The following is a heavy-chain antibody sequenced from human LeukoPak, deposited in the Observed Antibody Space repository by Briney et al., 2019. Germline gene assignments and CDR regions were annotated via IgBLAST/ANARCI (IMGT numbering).Heavy chain of an antibody. J-gene: IGHJ4*02. Sequence: EASVNVSCKASGYTFTSYAMHWVRQAPGQRLEWMGWINAGNGNTKYSQKFQGRVTITRDTSASTAYMELSSLRSEDTAVYYCARGEMATIEGDYWGQGTLVTVSS. V-gene: IGHV1-3*01. CDR2: INAGNGNT. D-gene: IGHD5-24*01. CDR3: ARGEMATIEGDY. CDR1: GYTFTSYA.